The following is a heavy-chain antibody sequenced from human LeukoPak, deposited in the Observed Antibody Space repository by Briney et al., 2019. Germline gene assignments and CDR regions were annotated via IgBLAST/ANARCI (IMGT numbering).Heavy chain of an antibody. J-gene: IGHJ3*02. Sequence: GSLRLSCAASGFTFSNYGLSWVRQAPGKGLEWVSSISVSGGDTFYADSVKGRFTISRDNSKNTLYLQMNSLRAEDTAVYYCARGTRDGYNYGAFDIWGQGTMVTVSS. CDR1: GFTFSNYG. V-gene: IGHV3-23*01. CDR2: ISVSGGDT. CDR3: ARGTRDGYNYGAFDI. D-gene: IGHD5-24*01.